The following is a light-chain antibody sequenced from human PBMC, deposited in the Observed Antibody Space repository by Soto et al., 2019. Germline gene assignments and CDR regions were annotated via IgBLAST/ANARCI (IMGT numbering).Light chain of an antibody. Sequence: QLVLTQPRSVSGSPGQSVTISCTGTSSDVGAYNFVSWYQQNPGKAPKLILYDVIKRPSGVPDRFSGSKSGNTASLTISGLQTEDEADYLCSSYAGSHTYEVFGGGTKVTVL. J-gene: IGLJ3*02. CDR1: SSDVGAYNF. V-gene: IGLV2-11*01. CDR3: SSYAGSHTYEV. CDR2: DVI.